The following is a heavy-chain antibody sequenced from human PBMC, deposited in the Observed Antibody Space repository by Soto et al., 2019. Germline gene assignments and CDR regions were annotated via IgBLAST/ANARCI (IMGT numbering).Heavy chain of an antibody. CDR1: GFLFTSHW. V-gene: IGHV3-74*01. CDR2: IKSDGSGT. Sequence: EVQLVESGGGLVQPGGSLRLSCVASGFLFTSHWMHWGRQAPGKGLVWVSRIKSDGSGTIYADSVKGRFTISRDNAKNTLYLQMNSLRADDTAVYYCARAWTRTGGTFESWGQGTRVTVSS. D-gene: IGHD3-16*01. CDR3: ARAWTRTGGTFES. J-gene: IGHJ4*02.